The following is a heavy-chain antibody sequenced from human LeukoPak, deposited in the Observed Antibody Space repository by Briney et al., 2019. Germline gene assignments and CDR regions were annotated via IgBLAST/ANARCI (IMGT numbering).Heavy chain of an antibody. V-gene: IGHV1-69*13. Sequence: ASVKVSCKASGGTFSSYAISWVRQAPGQGLEWMGGIIPIFGTANYAQKFQGRVTITADESTSTAYMELSSLRSEDTAVYYCATSIGYCSSTSCYLRAFDTWGQGTIVTVSS. CDR1: GGTFSSYA. J-gene: IGHJ3*02. CDR2: IIPIFGTA. CDR3: ATSIGYCSSTSCYLRAFDT. D-gene: IGHD2-2*01.